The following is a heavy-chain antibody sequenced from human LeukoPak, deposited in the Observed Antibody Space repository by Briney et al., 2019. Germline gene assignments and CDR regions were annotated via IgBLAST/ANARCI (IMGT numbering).Heavy chain of an antibody. V-gene: IGHV4-61*02. CDR2: IYTSGST. D-gene: IGHD3-16*01. CDR3: ASAVRGYVSGSYFYYYMDV. J-gene: IGHJ6*03. Sequence: SETLSLTCTVSGGSISSGDYYWNWLRQPAGRGLEWIVRIYTSGSTNYNPSLKSRVTISVDTSNNQSCLKLSSVTAADTAVYYCASAVRGYVSGSYFYYYMDVWGKGTTVTISS. CDR1: GGSISSGDYY.